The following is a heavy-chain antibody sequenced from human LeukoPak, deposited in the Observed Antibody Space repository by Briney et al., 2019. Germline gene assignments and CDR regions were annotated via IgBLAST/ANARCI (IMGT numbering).Heavy chain of an antibody. CDR3: ARGESPYYDFWSGYYYYGMDV. D-gene: IGHD3-3*01. V-gene: IGHV4-34*01. Sequence: SETLSLTCAVYGGSFSGYYWSWIRQPPGKGLEWIGEINHSGSTNYNPSLKSRVTISVDTSKNQFSLKLSSVTAADTAVYYCARGESPYYDFWSGYYYYGMDVWGQGTTVTVSS. CDR1: GGSFSGYY. CDR2: INHSGST. J-gene: IGHJ6*02.